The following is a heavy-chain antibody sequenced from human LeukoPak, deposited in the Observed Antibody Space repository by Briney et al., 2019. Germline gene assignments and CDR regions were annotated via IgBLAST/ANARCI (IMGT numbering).Heavy chain of an antibody. CDR1: GGSFSGYY. V-gene: IGHV4-59*01. CDR2: IYYSGST. J-gene: IGHJ4*02. D-gene: IGHD6-13*01. Sequence: PSETLSLTCAVYGGSFSGYYWSWIRQPPGKGLEWIGYIYYSGSTNYNPSLKSRVTISVDTSKNQFSLKLSSVTAADTAVYYCAREDRIAAALIDYWGQGTLVTVSS. CDR3: AREDRIAAALIDY.